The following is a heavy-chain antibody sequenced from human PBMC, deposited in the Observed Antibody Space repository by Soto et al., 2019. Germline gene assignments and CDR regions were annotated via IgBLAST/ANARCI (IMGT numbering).Heavy chain of an antibody. D-gene: IGHD3-22*01. J-gene: IGHJ3*02. V-gene: IGHV4-31*03. CDR2: IYYSGSI. CDR3: AREGMIVVVNDGAFDI. Sequence: QVQLQESGPGLVKPSQTLSLTCTVSGGYISSGGYSWNWVRQHPGKGLEWIGHIYYSGSIHYNSSLKSRVTISVDTSKNQFSLKLSSVTAADTAMYYCAREGMIVVVNDGAFDIWGQGTMVTVSS. CDR1: GGYISSGGYS.